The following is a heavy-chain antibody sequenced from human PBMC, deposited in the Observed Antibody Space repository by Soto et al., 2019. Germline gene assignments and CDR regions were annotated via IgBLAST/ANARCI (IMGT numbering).Heavy chain of an antibody. D-gene: IGHD2-8*02. CDR2: INPNSGGT. CDR1: GYTFTGSY. CDR3: ARDPIAPGGMDV. Sequence: ASVKVSCKASGYTFTGSYMHWVRQAPGQGLEWMGWINPNSGGTNYAQKFQGWVTMTRDTSISTAYMELSRLRSDDTAVYYCARDPIAPGGMDVRGQGPTVTVSS. V-gene: IGHV1-2*04. J-gene: IGHJ6*02.